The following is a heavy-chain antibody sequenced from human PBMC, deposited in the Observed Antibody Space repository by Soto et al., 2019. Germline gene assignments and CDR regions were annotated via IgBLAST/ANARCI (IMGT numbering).Heavy chain of an antibody. CDR1: GFTFSSYG. D-gene: IGHD4-4*01. V-gene: IGHV3-33*01. Sequence: QVQLVESGGGVVQPGRSLRLSCAASGFTFSSYGMHWVRQAPGKGLEWVAVIWYDGSNKYYADSVKGRFTISRDNSKNALYLQMNSLRAEDTAVYYCAREXTTLQCFDYWGQGTLVTVSS. J-gene: IGHJ4*02. CDR2: IWYDGSNK. CDR3: AREXTTLQCFDY.